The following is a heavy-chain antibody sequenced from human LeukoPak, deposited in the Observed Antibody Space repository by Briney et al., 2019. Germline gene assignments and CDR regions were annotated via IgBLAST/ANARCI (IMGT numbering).Heavy chain of an antibody. D-gene: IGHD4-17*01. J-gene: IGHJ4*02. CDR2: ISDDGRSK. Sequence: GGSLRLSCAASGFSFISYGMHWVRQAPGKGLEWVGVISDDGRSKDYADSVKGRFTISRDNSKDTLYLQMNSLRDEDTAVYYCARRPSDYGDYVSYFDYWGQGTLVAVPS. CDR1: GFSFISYG. CDR3: ARRPSDYGDYVSYFDY. V-gene: IGHV3-30*03.